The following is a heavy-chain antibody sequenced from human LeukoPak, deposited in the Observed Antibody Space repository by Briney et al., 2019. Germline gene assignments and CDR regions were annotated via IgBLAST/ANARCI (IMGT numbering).Heavy chain of an antibody. CDR2: INHSGST. Sequence: SETLSLTCAVYGGSFSGYYWSWIRQPPGKGLEWIGEINHSGSTNYNPSLKSRVTISVDTSKNQFSLKLSSVTGADTAVYYRARHGWLLRQGWFDPWGQGTLVTVSS. CDR1: GGSFSGYY. V-gene: IGHV4-34*01. J-gene: IGHJ5*02. D-gene: IGHD1-26*01. CDR3: ARHGWLLRQGWFDP.